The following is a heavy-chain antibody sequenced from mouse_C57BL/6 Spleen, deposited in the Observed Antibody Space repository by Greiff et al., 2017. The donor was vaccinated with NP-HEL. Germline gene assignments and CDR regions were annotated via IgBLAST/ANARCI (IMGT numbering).Heavy chain of an antibody. J-gene: IGHJ3*01. V-gene: IGHV10-3*01. CDR2: IRSKSSNYAT. CDR3: VREDYGSSRAWFAY. Sequence: DVMLVESGGGLVQPKGSLKLSCAASGFTFNTYAMHWVRQAPGKGLEWVARIRSKSSNYATYYADSVKDRFTISRDDSQSMLYLQMNNLKTEDTAMYYCVREDYGSSRAWFAYWGQGTLVTVSA. CDR1: GFTFNTYA. D-gene: IGHD1-1*01.